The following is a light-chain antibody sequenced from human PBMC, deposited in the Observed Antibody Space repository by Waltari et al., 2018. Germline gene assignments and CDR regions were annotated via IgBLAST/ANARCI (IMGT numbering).Light chain of an antibody. CDR2: GAS. J-gene: IGKJ4*01. CDR1: QTVRTTY. Sequence: EIVLTQSPGTLSLSPGERATLSCRASQTVRTTYLAWYQQKPGQAPTLLIYGASSRATGIPDRFSGSGSGTDFSLTISSLEPEDFAVYYCQQDDISPLTFGGGTKVEIK. CDR3: QQDDISPLT. V-gene: IGKV3-20*01.